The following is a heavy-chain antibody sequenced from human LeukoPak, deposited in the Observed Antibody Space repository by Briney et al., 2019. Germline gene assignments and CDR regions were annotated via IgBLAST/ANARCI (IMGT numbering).Heavy chain of an antibody. CDR2: IYPGDSDT. CDR1: GYRFTGYW. D-gene: IGHD3-10*01. Sequence: GESLKISCKGSGYRFTGYWIGWVRQMPGKGLEWMGIIYPGDSDTRYSPSFQGQVTISADKSISTAYLQWSSLKASDTAMYYCARTYYYGSGSYFPFYYFDYWGQGTLVTVSS. J-gene: IGHJ4*02. V-gene: IGHV5-51*01. CDR3: ARTYYYGSGSYFPFYYFDY.